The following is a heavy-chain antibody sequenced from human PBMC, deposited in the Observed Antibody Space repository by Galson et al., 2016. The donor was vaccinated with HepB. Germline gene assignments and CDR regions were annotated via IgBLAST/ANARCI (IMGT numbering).Heavy chain of an antibody. CDR2: IFPGASDI. CDR3: ATRTYCSGGSCWNS. J-gene: IGHJ4*02. V-gene: IGHV5-51*01. Sequence: QSGAEAKKPGDSLTISCTGSGYTFNNSWIAWVRQMPGKGLEWTSIIFPGASDITYGPSSQGHVPISTDKSIGPAYPQGPSLRASDTAMYFCATRTYCSGGSCWNSWGQGTLVIVSS. CDR1: GYTFNNSW. D-gene: IGHD2-15*01.